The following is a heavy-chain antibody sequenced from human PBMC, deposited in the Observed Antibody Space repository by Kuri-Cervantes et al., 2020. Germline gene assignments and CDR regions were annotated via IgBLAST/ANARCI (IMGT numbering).Heavy chain of an antibody. J-gene: IGHJ5*02. V-gene: IGHV3-23*01. CDR2: ISGSGGNT. Sequence: GEFLKISWAASGFIFINYAMTWVRQTAKGLEWVSGISGSGGNTYYADSVKGRFTISRDNSKNTLYLQMNSLRAEDTAVYYCAKGGEVRYFDWLLSWFDPWGQGTLVTVSS. CDR3: AKGGEVRYFDWLLSWFDP. CDR1: GFIFINYA. D-gene: IGHD3-9*01.